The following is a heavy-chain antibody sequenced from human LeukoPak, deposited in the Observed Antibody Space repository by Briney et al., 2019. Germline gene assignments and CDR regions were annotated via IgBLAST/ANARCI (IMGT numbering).Heavy chain of an antibody. CDR2: ISGSGGST. V-gene: IGHV3-23*01. D-gene: IGHD5-24*01. Sequence: PGGSLRLSCAASGFTFSTYAMSSVRQAPGKGLECVSLISGSGGSTYYADCVKGRFTISRNNGKNTLSLQMNSLRAEDTALYYCAKERLTTITFDSWGRGTLVTVSS. J-gene: IGHJ4*02. CDR3: AKERLTTITFDS. CDR1: GFTFSTYA.